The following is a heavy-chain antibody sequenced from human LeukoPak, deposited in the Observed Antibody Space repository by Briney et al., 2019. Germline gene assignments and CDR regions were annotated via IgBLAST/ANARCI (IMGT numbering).Heavy chain of an antibody. Sequence: SQTLSLTCAVSGGSVSSGGYPWSWIRQPPGKGLEWIGYIYHGGSTYYNPSLKSRVTISVDRSKNQFSLKLRSVTAADTAVYYCARSDFGSGWYYFDYWGQGTLVTVSS. J-gene: IGHJ4*02. CDR1: GGSVSSGGYP. CDR2: IYHGGST. V-gene: IGHV4-30-2*01. CDR3: ARSDFGSGWYYFDY. D-gene: IGHD6-19*01.